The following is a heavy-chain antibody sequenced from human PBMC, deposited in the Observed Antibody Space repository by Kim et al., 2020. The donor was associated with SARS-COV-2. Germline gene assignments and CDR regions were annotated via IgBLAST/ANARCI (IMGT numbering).Heavy chain of an antibody. Sequence: SETLSLTCTVSGGSISSSSYYWGWIRQPPGKGLEWIGSIYYSGSTYYNPSLKSRVTISVDTSKNQFSLKLSSVTAADTAVYYCARDLHWYSSSYDAFDI. CDR3: ARDLHWYSSSYDAFDI. D-gene: IGHD6-13*01. V-gene: IGHV4-39*07. CDR1: GGSISSSSYY. J-gene: IGHJ3*02. CDR2: IYYSGST.